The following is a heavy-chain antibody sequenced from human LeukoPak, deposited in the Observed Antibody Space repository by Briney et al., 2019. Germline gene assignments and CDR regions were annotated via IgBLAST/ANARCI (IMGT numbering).Heavy chain of an antibody. V-gene: IGHV3-48*03. CDR2: ISSSGSTI. Sequence: PGGSLRLSCVASGFTFSSYEMNWVRQAPGKGLEWVSYISSSGSTIHYADSVKGRFTISRDNAKNSLYLQVNSLRADDTAYYYCARETVAAAGPLDYWGRGTLVTVSS. CDR3: ARETVAAAGPLDY. D-gene: IGHD6-13*01. CDR1: GFTFSSYE. J-gene: IGHJ4*01.